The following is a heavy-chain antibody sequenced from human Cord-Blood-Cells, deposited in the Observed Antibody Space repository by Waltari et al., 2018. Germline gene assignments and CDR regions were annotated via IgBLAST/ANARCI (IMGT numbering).Heavy chain of an antibody. D-gene: IGHD6-19*01. J-gene: IGHJ4*02. CDR2: INHRGST. CDR3: ARRLGGPDSSGWYGSFDY. V-gene: IGHV4-34*01. Sequence: QVQLQQWGAGLLKPSETLSLTCTVYGGSFSGYYWSWIRQPPGKGLEWIGEINHRGSTNYNPSLKSRVTISEDTSKNQFSLKLSSVTAADTAVYYCARRLGGPDSSGWYGSFDYWGQGTLVTVSS. CDR1: GGSFSGYY.